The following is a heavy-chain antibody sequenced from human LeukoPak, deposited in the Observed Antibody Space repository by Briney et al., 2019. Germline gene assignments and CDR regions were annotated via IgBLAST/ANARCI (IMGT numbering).Heavy chain of an antibody. D-gene: IGHD6-19*01. J-gene: IGHJ4*02. CDR1: GGSFSGYY. CDR3: ARTYSSGWYLTIDY. CDR2: INHSGST. V-gene: IGHV4-34*01. Sequence: SETLSLTCAVYGGSFSGYYWSWIRQPPGKGLEWIGEINHSGSTNYNPSLKSRVTISVDTSKNQFSLKLSSVTAADTAVYYCARTYSSGWYLTIDYWGQGTLVTVSS.